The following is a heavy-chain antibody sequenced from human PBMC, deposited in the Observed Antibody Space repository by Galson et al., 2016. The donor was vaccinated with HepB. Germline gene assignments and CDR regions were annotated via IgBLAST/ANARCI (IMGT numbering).Heavy chain of an antibody. J-gene: IGHJ4*02. Sequence: SLRLSCAASGFTFSDYTMNWVRQAPGKGLEWVSYIGSDNSSIYYADSVKGRFTSSRDNAKNSLSLLMNSMRDEDTAEYYCASVIQVWGQGTLVTVSS. V-gene: IGHV3-48*02. CDR1: GFTFSDYT. D-gene: IGHD2-21*01. CDR3: ASVIQV. CDR2: IGSDNSSI.